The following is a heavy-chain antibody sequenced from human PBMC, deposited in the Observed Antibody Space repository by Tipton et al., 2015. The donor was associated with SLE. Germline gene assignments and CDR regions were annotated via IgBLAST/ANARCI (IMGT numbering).Heavy chain of an antibody. CDR3: ARDERVRGVLGY. CDR2: IYYSGST. Sequence: TLSLTCTVSGGSISSGGYYWSWIRQHPGKGLEWFGYIYYSGSTYYNPSLKSRVTISVDTSKNQFSLKLSSVTAADTAVYYCARDERVRGVLGYWGQGTLVTVSS. D-gene: IGHD3-10*01. V-gene: IGHV4-31*03. CDR1: GGSISSGGYY. J-gene: IGHJ4*02.